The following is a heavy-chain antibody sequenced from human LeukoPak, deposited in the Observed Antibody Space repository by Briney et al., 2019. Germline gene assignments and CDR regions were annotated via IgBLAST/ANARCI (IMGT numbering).Heavy chain of an antibody. CDR3: AKRVVAAQGDNWFDP. D-gene: IGHD2-15*01. J-gene: IGHJ5*02. CDR1: GFTFSSYW. Sequence: GGPLRLSCAASGFTFSSYWMSWVRQAPGKGLEWVSAISGSGGSTYYADSVKGRFTISRDNSKNTLYLQMNSLRAEDTAVYYCAKRVVAAQGDNWFDPWGQGTLVTVSS. CDR2: ISGSGGST. V-gene: IGHV3-23*01.